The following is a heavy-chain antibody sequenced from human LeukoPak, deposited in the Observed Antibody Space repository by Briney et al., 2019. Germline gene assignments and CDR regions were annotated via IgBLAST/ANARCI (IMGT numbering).Heavy chain of an antibody. CDR2: INPNSGGT. CDR3: ARTPPDYYDSSGFYYFDY. J-gene: IGHJ4*02. Sequence: ASVKVSCKASGYTFTGYYMHWVRRAPGQGLEWMGWINPNSGGTNYAQKFQGWVTMTRDTSISTAYMELSRLRSDDTAVYYCARTPPDYYDSSGFYYFDYWGQGTLVTVSS. D-gene: IGHD3-22*01. CDR1: GYTFTGYY. V-gene: IGHV1-2*04.